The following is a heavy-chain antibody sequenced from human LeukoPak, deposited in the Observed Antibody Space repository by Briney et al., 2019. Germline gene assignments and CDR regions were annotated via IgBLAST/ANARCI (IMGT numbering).Heavy chain of an antibody. J-gene: IGHJ4*02. CDR2: IYPGDSDT. CDR1: GCTFTNYW. CDR3: ARSPFPSYFDN. Sequence: ASVKVSCKASGCTFTNYWIGWVRQMPGKGLEWMGIIYPGDSDTRYSPSFQGQVTISADKSISTAYLQWSSLKASDTAMYYCARSPFPSYFDNWGQGTLVTVSS. D-gene: IGHD2/OR15-2a*01. V-gene: IGHV5-51*01.